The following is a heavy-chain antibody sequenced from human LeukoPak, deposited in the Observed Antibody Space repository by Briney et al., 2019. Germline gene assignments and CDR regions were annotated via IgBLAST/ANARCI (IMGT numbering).Heavy chain of an antibody. CDR3: ARGGARGSSAFDV. J-gene: IGHJ3*01. CDR1: GGSVNDYY. D-gene: IGHD3-10*01. V-gene: IGHV4-59*02. Sequence: WETLSLTCTVSGGSVNDYYWNWIRQAPGKGLEWIGYIYYSGSTDYNPSLKSRVTMSVDTSKNQFSLKLNSVTAADTAVYYCARGGARGSSAFDVWGQGTMVIVSA. CDR2: IYYSGST.